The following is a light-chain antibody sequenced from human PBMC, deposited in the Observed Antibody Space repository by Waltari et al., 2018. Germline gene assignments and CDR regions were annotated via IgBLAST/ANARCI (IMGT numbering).Light chain of an antibody. CDR1: SSHLGGSNS. V-gene: IGLV2-14*01. Sequence: QSALTQPAAVSGSPGQSITISCSATSSHLGGSNSVSWFQQHPGKAPKLMIFDVSDRPSGVSNRFSGSKSGNTASLTISGLQAEDEADYYCSSNTNIVAVFGGGTKLTVL. J-gene: IGLJ3*02. CDR2: DVS. CDR3: SSNTNIVAV.